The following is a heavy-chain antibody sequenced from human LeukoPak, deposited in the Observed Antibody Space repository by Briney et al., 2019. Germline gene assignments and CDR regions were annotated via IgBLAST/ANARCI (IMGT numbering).Heavy chain of an antibody. D-gene: IGHD5-24*01. CDR2: IYYSGSS. J-gene: IGHJ4*02. V-gene: IGHV4-39*01. Sequence: PSETLSLTCTVSGGSISSSSSYWGWIRQPPGKGLEWIGSIYYSGSSFDNPALKSRVTISVDTSKNQFSLKLSSVTAADTAVYYCARHRSGWLQSSFDYWGQGTLSPSPQ. CDR1: GGSISSSSSY. CDR3: ARHRSGWLQSSFDY.